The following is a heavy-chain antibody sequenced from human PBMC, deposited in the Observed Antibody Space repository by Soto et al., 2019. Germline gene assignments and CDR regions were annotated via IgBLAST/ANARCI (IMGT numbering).Heavy chain of an antibody. CDR3: AKDVHYDSSGGLDY. V-gene: IGHV3-23*01. D-gene: IGHD3-22*01. CDR1: GFTFDNFA. CDR2: ISGGGGGK. J-gene: IGHJ4*02. Sequence: EVRLLESGGGLEQPGGSLRLSCITSGFTFDNFAMSWVRQAPGRGLEWVSAISGGGGGKYYADSVKGRFIIARDNSKNTVYLEVTGVRTEYTAVYYCAKDVHYDSSGGLDYGGQGTLVTVSS.